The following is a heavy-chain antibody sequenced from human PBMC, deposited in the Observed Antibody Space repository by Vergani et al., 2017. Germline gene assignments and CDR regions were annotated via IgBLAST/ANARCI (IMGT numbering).Heavy chain of an antibody. CDR1: GFTFSACP. D-gene: IGHD4-11*01. V-gene: IGHV3-23*01. J-gene: IGHJ4*02. CDR2: ISARYPST. Sequence: EVQLLQSGGGVIQPGGSVRLSCAASGFTFSACPMTWVRQAPGKGLEWVSAISARYPSTYYADSVKGRFTISRDNSKNTLYLQMNSLRAEDTAVYYCARDDLHDYWGQGTLVTVSS. CDR3: ARDDLHDY.